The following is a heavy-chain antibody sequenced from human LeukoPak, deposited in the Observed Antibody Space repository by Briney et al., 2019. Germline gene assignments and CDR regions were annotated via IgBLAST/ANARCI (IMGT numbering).Heavy chain of an antibody. CDR3: ARHKDPDYGDRKLFDY. D-gene: IGHD4/OR15-4a*01. CDR1: GFTLSDSA. CDR2: IRSKTNSFAT. Sequence: GGSLRLSCAASGFTLSDSAMHWVRQASGKGLEWVGRIRSKTNSFATEYAASVKGRFTISRDDSKNTVYLQLNSLKTEDTATYFCARHKDPDYGDRKLFDYWGLGTLVTVSS. V-gene: IGHV3-73*01. J-gene: IGHJ4*02.